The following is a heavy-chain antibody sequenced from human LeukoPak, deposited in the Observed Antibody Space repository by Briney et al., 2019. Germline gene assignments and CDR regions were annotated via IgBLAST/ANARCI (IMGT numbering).Heavy chain of an antibody. Sequence: ASVKVSCKASGYTFTSYGISWVRQAPGQGLEWMGWISAYNGNTKYSQKFQGRVTITRDTSASTAYMELSSLRSEDTAVYYCARPGPLGAYKVWGQGTLVTVSS. D-gene: IGHD5-24*01. V-gene: IGHV1-18*01. CDR2: ISAYNGNT. CDR3: ARPGPLGAYKV. CDR1: GYTFTSYG. J-gene: IGHJ4*02.